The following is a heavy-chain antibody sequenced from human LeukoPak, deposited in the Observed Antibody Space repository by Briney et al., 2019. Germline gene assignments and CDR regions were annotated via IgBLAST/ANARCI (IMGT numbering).Heavy chain of an antibody. D-gene: IGHD3-9*01. CDR2: IYYSGST. Sequence: PSETLSLTCTVSGGSISSNSYYWGWIRQSPGKGLKWIGTIYYSGSTYYNPSLKSRVTISVDTSKNQFSLKLSSVTAADTAVYYCARVLTSRSFDYWGQGTLVTVSS. CDR3: ARVLTSRSFDY. CDR1: GGSISSNSYY. J-gene: IGHJ4*02. V-gene: IGHV4-39*07.